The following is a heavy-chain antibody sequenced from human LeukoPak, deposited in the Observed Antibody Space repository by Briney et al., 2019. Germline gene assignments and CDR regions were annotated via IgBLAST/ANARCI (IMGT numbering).Heavy chain of an antibody. J-gene: IGHJ4*02. CDR2: IYYSGST. Sequence: PSETLSLTCTVSGGSISSGDYYWSWSRQPPGTGVEWIGYIYYSGSTYYNPSLKSRVTISVDTSKNQWSLRLRSVTAADTAVYYCASARRAHFDYWGQGTLVTVSS. V-gene: IGHV4-30-4*01. CDR1: GGSISSGDYY. CDR3: ASARRAHFDY.